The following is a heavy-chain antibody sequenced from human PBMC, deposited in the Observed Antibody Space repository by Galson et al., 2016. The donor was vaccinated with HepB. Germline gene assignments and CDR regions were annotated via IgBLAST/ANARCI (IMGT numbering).Heavy chain of an antibody. Sequence: SLRLSCAASGFTFSRYAMSWVRQAPGKGLEWVSVISGSGDRRYYADSVKGRFIISRDNSKNTVYLQMNSLRVEDTAVYYGAKDLDIVVVPSASDYWGQGTLVTVSS. D-gene: IGHD2-2*01. V-gene: IGHV3-23*01. CDR1: GFTFSRYA. CDR3: AKDLDIVVVPSASDY. CDR2: ISGSGDRR. J-gene: IGHJ4*02.